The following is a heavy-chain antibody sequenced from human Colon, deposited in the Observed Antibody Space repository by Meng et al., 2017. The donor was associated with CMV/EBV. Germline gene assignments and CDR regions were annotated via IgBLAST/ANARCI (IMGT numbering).Heavy chain of an antibody. CDR2: INPLNGGT. V-gene: IGHV1-2*02. D-gene: IGHD3-3*01. J-gene: IGHJ4*02. CDR3: AKDLTSGYGAHWDY. CDR1: GYTLAGHY. Sequence: SGYTLAGHYMHWVRQAPGQGLEWMGWINPLNGGTKFAQRFQGRVTMTSDTSTNTVYMELSSLASDDTAVYYCAKDLTSGYGAHWDYWGQGTLVTVSS.